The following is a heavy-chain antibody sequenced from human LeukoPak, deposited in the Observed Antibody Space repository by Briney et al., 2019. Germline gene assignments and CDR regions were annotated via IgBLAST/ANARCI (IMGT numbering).Heavy chain of an antibody. CDR3: AKRGVVIRVFLVGFHKEASYFDS. D-gene: IGHD3-10*01. CDR1: GFRFSSYA. J-gene: IGHJ4*02. CDR2: ISGYAGTGSDGNT. Sequence: PGGSLRLSSAASGFRFSSYAMNWVRQAPGKGLEWVSAISGYAGTGSDGNTYYADSVKGRFTISRDNSKKTVDLQLNSLRAEDTAVYFCAKRGVVIRVFLVGFHKEASYFDSWGQGALVSVSS. V-gene: IGHV3-23*01.